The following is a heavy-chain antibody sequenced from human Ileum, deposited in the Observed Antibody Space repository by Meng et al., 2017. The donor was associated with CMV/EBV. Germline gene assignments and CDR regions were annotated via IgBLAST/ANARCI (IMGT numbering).Heavy chain of an antibody. Sequence: GGSLRLSCAASGFTFSSYWMHWVRQAPGKGLVWVSAIYNDGSYPRYADSVKGRFTISRDNAKNTLYLQMNSLRAEDTAVYYCVSLIVVSHAFATWGQGTMVTVSS. CDR1: GFTFSSYW. D-gene: IGHD4-23*01. CDR2: IYNDGSYP. V-gene: IGHV3-74*01. CDR3: VSLIVVSHAFAT. J-gene: IGHJ3*02.